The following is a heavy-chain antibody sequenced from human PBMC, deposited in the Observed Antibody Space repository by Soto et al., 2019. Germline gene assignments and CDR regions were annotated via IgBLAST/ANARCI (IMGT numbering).Heavy chain of an antibody. D-gene: IGHD3-22*01. CDR1: GFTFSSYG. Sequence: GGSLRLSCAASGFTFSSYGMHWVRQAPGKGLEWVAVIWYDGSNKYYADSVKGRFTISRDNSKNTLYLQMNSLRAEDTAVYYCARDGEDGLYYYDSSGYFDYWGQGTLVTVSS. CDR2: IWYDGSNK. CDR3: ARDGEDGLYYYDSSGYFDY. J-gene: IGHJ4*02. V-gene: IGHV3-33*01.